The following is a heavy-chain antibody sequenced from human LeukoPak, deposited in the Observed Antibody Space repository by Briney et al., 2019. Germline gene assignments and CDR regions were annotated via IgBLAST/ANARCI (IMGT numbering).Heavy chain of an antibody. V-gene: IGHV3-7*04. Sequence: EKYHVDSVKGRFTIFRDNARNLPYLQMSSLRADDTAVYYCSRGDDFSGDSWGQGTLVTVSS. CDR3: SRGDDFSGDS. CDR2: EK. D-gene: IGHD2-21*02. J-gene: IGHJ5*01.